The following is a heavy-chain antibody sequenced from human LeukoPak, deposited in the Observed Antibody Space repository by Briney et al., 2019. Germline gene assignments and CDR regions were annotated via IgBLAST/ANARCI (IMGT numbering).Heavy chain of an antibody. Sequence: GGSLTLSCAASGFIVSSNYMTWLRQAPEEELEWVSALHNDGYTYHHDSVKGRFTISRDNAKNTLYLQMNSLRVEDTAVYYCAALARDYWGQETLVTVSS. CDR2: LHNDGYT. V-gene: IGHV3-53*01. J-gene: IGHJ4*02. CDR3: AALARDY. CDR1: GFIVSSNY. D-gene: IGHD3-3*02.